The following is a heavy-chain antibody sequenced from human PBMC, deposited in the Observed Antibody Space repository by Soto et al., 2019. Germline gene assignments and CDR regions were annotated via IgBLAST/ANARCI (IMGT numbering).Heavy chain of an antibody. Sequence: SETLSLTCTVSGGSVSSGSYYWSWIRQPPGKGLEWIGYMYYSGSTNYNPPLKSRVTISLDTSKNQFSLKLSSVTAADTAVYFCARTRDFWSGNDAFDIWGQGTMVTVSS. CDR1: GGSVSSGSYY. J-gene: IGHJ3*02. D-gene: IGHD3-3*01. V-gene: IGHV4-61*01. CDR3: ARTRDFWSGNDAFDI. CDR2: MYYSGST.